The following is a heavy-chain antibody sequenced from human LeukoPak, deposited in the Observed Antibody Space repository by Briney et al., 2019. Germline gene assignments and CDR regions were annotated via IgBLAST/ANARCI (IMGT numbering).Heavy chain of an antibody. Sequence: GGSLRLSCAASGFTFSSYNMKWVRQAPGKGLEWVSSISSRSSYIFYADSVKGRFTISRDNTKNSLYLQMNNLRAEDTAVFYCARDVYWGQGTLVTVSS. J-gene: IGHJ4*02. CDR3: ARDVY. V-gene: IGHV3-21*01. CDR1: GFTFSSYN. CDR2: ISSRSSYI.